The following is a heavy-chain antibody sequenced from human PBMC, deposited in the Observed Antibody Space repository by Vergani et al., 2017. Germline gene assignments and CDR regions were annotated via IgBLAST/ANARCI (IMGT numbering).Heavy chain of an antibody. CDR3: ASRDITIFGVVIIGGYYYYGMDV. V-gene: IGHV1-69*01. J-gene: IGHJ6*02. D-gene: IGHD3-3*01. CDR1: GGTFSSYA. CDR2: IIPIFGTA. Sequence: QVQLVQSGAEVKKPGSSVKVSCKASGGTFSSYAISWVRQAPGQGLEWMGGIIPIFGTANYAQKFQGRVPITADESTGTAYMELSSLRSEDTAVYYCASRDITIFGVVIIGGYYYYGMDVWGQGTTVTVSS.